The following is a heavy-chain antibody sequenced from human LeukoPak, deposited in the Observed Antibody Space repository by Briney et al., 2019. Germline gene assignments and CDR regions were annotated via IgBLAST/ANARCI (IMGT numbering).Heavy chain of an antibody. Sequence: SETLSLTCTVSGDSINGHYWSWIRQPPGKRLEWIGDIHYKGSTNYNLSLKSRVTISVDTSKNHLSLNLTSVLAADTAIYYCARRDTGWNYCDYWGQGILVTVSS. V-gene: IGHV4-59*08. CDR3: ARRDTGWNYCDY. CDR2: IHYKGST. J-gene: IGHJ4*02. D-gene: IGHD6-19*01. CDR1: GDSINGHY.